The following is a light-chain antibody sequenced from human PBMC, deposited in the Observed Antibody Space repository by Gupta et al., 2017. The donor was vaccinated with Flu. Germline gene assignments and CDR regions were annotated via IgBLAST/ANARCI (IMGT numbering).Light chain of an antibody. Sequence: DIVLTQSPATLSLSPGERATLSCGASQSVSSSSLAWYQQKPGRAPRLLIYDTFTRATGIPDRFSGSGSGTDFTLTISRLEPEDFAVYFCQHYGRSPLTFGGGTKVEIK. V-gene: IGKV3D-20*01. CDR2: DTF. J-gene: IGKJ4*01. CDR3: QHYGRSPLT. CDR1: QSVSSSS.